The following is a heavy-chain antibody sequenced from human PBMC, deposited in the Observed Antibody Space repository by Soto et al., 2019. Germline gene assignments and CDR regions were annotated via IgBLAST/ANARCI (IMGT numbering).Heavy chain of an antibody. V-gene: IGHV1-18*04. CDR3: ARDDYYDSSGYYSYFDY. CDR2: ISAYNGNT. CDR1: VYTFTSYG. Sequence: QVQLVQSGAEVKKPGASVKVSCKASVYTFTSYGISWVRQAPGQGLEWMGWISAYNGNTNYAQKLQGRVTKTTDTSTSTAYMELRSLRSDDTAVYYCARDDYYDSSGYYSYFDYWGQGTLVTVSS. D-gene: IGHD3-22*01. J-gene: IGHJ4*02.